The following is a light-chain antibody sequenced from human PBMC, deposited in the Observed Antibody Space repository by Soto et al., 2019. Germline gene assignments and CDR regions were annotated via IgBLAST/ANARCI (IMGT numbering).Light chain of an antibody. V-gene: IGLV2-8*01. CDR2: EVN. CDR3: SSYVGDNNLV. J-gene: IGLJ2*01. CDR1: SSDIGAYDY. Sequence: QSALTQPASLSGSPGQSITISCTGTSSDIGAYDYVSWFQQHPGKAPKLMISEVNNRPSGVPDRFSGSKSGNTASLTVSGLQPEDEGDYYCSSYVGDNNLVFGGGTKLTVL.